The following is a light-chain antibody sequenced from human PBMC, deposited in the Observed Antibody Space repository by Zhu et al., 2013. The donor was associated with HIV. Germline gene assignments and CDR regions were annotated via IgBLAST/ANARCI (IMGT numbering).Light chain of an antibody. CDR2: AAS. V-gene: IGKV1-39*01. CDR3: QQSYSTLAPS. CDR1: QSISTL. Sequence: DIQMTQSPSSLSASVGDRVTITCRASQSISTLLNWYQQKPGKAPKVLIYAASSLQSGVPSRFSGSGSGTNFSLTISSLQPEDFATYYCQQSYSTLAPSFGGGTKVEIK. J-gene: IGKJ4*01.